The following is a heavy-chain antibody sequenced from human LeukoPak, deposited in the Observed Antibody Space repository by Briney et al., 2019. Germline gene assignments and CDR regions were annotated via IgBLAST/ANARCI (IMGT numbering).Heavy chain of an antibody. CDR2: IRSKAYGGTT. CDR3: TRDGSVTPIYYYYYMDV. D-gene: IGHD4-17*01. V-gene: IGHV3-49*04. J-gene: IGHJ6*03. Sequence: GGSLRLSCAASGFTFSSYEMNWVRQAPGKGLEWVGFIRSKAYGGTTEYAASVKGRFTISRDDSKSIAYLQMNSLKTEDTAVYYCTRDGSVTPIYYYYYMDVWGKGTTVTISS. CDR1: GFTFSSYE.